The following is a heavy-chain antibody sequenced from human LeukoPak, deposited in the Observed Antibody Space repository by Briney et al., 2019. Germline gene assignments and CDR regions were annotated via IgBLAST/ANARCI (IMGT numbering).Heavy chain of an antibody. V-gene: IGHV3-23*01. CDR3: AKADDYVWGSSDY. J-gene: IGHJ4*02. CDR1: GFTFNNYV. D-gene: IGHD3-16*01. Sequence: GSLRLSCAASGFTFNNYVMSWVRQAPGKGLEWVSAISGSGSSTYYADSVKGRFTISRDSSKNTLFLQMNSLRAEDTAVYYCAKADDYVWGSSDYWGQGTLVTVSS. CDR2: ISGSGSST.